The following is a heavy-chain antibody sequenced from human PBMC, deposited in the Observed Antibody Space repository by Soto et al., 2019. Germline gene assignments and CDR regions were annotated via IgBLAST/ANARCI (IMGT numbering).Heavy chain of an antibody. V-gene: IGHV1-18*04. CDR2: ISAYNGNT. CDR1: GYTFTSYG. J-gene: IGHJ4*02. D-gene: IGHD3-22*01. CDR3: ARRPGYDSSGYYYDY. Sequence: QVQLVQSGAEVKKPGASVKVSCKASGYTFTSYGISWVRQAPGQGLEWMGWISAYNGNTNYAQKLQGRVTMTTDTSTRTADMELGSLRTDDTAVYYCARRPGYDSSGYYYDYWGQGTLVTVSS.